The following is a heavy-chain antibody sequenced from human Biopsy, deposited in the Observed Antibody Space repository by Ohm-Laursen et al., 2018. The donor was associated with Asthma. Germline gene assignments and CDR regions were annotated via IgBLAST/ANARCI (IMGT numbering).Heavy chain of an antibody. J-gene: IGHJ4*02. Sequence: SQTLSLTCSVSGGSVSSDKYYWSWIRQPPGKGLEWIAYIFYSGATNYNPALKSRVAQSIDTSKSQFSLRLNSLSAADTAVYYCARGTIVARIDYWGRGTLVTVSS. CDR2: IFYSGAT. V-gene: IGHV4-61*01. D-gene: IGHD5-12*01. CDR3: ARGTIVARIDY. CDR1: GGSVSSDKYY.